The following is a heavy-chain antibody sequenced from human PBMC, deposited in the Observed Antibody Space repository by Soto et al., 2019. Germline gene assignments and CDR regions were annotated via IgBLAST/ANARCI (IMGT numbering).Heavy chain of an antibody. CDR1: GGSVSSGSYY. D-gene: IGHD1-26*01. CDR2: IYYSGST. CDR3: ARGRSGGYFDY. V-gene: IGHV4-61*01. Sequence: QVQLQESGPGLVKPSETLSLTCTVSGGSVSSGSYYWSWIRQPPGKGLEWIGYIYYSGSTNYNPSLKSRVTISVDTSKNQFSLKLSSVTAADTALYYCARGRSGGYFDYWGQGTLVTVSS. J-gene: IGHJ4*02.